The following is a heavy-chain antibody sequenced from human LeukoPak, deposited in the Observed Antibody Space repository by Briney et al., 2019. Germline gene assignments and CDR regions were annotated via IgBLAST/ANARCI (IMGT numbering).Heavy chain of an antibody. V-gene: IGHV4-34*01. CDR1: CGSFSVYY. Sequence: PSETLSLTCAVYCGSFSVYYWSWIRQPPGKGLEWIGEINHSGSNNYNPSLKSRVTISVDTSKDQFSLKLSSVTAADTAVYYCARKPTVTTYSLRFDPWGQGTLVTVSS. D-gene: IGHD4-17*01. CDR3: ARKPTVTTYSLRFDP. CDR2: INHSGSN. J-gene: IGHJ5*02.